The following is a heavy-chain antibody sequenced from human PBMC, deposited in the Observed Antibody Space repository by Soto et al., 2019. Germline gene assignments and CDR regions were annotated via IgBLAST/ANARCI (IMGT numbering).Heavy chain of an antibody. D-gene: IGHD6-13*01. Sequence: PSETMSLTCTVSGGSIRSGCYYWSWIRQHPGKGLEWIGYIYYSGSTYYNPSLKSRVTISVDTSKNQFSLKLSSVTAADTAVYYCARDGAAAGDYAFDIWGQGTMVTVSS. CDR2: IYYSGST. V-gene: IGHV4-31*03. J-gene: IGHJ3*02. CDR3: ARDGAAAGDYAFDI. CDR1: GGSIRSGCYY.